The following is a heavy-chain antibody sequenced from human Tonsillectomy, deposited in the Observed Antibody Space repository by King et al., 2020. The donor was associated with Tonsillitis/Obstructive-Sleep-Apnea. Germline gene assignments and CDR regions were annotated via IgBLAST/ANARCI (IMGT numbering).Heavy chain of an antibody. V-gene: IGHV4-34*01. Sequence: VQLQQWGAGLLKPSETLSLTCAVYGGSFSGYYWSWIRQPPGKGLEWIGEINHSGSTNYNPSLKSRVTISVDTSKNQFSLKLSSVTAADTAVYYCARLRIMITFGGVKGTPAPRDYWGQGTLVTVSS. D-gene: IGHD3-16*01. J-gene: IGHJ4*02. CDR2: INHSGST. CDR1: GGSFSGYY. CDR3: ARLRIMITFGGVKGTPAPRDY.